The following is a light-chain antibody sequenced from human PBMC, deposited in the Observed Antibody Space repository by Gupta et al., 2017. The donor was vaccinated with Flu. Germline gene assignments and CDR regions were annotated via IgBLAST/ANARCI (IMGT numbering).Light chain of an antibody. CDR1: QSIRTY. CDR3: QQRSTWPRRS. Sequence: EVVLTQSPATLSVSPGERATLSCRASQSIRTYVAWYQQRPGQAPRLLIYDASTRATGIPARFSGSGSGTDFTLTISSLEPEDFAVYYCQQRSTWPRRSFGGGTKVEIK. CDR2: DAS. J-gene: IGKJ4*01. V-gene: IGKV3-11*01.